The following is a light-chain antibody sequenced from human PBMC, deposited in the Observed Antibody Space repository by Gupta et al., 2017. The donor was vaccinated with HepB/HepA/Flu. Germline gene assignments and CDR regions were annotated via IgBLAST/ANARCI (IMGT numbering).Light chain of an antibody. CDR2: GTS. J-gene: IGKJ4*01. CDR1: QSVSSSF. CDR3: QRYCSRVT. V-gene: IGKV3-20*01. Sequence: EIVLTQSPGTLSLSPRERATLACRSSQSVSSSFLAWYQQKPGQAPRLIISGTSSRATGVADRFSGSGEGKDFTLTSNGREDEDCAVYYVQRYCSRVTFGGGTKVEIK.